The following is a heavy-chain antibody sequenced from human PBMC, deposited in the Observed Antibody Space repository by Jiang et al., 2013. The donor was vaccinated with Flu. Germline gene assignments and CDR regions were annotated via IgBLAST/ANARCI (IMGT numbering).Heavy chain of an antibody. D-gene: IGHD2-2*01. CDR2: VYFSGST. V-gene: IGHV4-59*01. J-gene: IGHJ2*01. CDR1: GGSTSSYY. Sequence: GPGLVKPSETLSLTCTVSGGSTSSYYWTWIRQSPVKGLEWIGYVYFSGSTNYNPSLQSRVTISEDTSNNQFSLTMTSVTAADTAVYYCARGVTSGWY. CDR3: ARGVTSGWY.